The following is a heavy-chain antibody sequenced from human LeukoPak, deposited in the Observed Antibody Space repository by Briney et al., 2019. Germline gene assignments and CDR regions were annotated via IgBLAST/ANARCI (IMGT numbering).Heavy chain of an antibody. CDR2: INNDGRT. Sequence: PSETLSLTCTVSGGSISSDYWSWLRQPPGEGLEWIAYINNDGRTNYNPSLKSRVTISMDTSKNQFSLKVTSVTAADTAVYYCVTGAGWYRHWGQGTLVTVSS. D-gene: IGHD6-19*01. J-gene: IGHJ4*02. CDR3: VTGAGWYRH. CDR1: GGSISSDY. V-gene: IGHV4-59*01.